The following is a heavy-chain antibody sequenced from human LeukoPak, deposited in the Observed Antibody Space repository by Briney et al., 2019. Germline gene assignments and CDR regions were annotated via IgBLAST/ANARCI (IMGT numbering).Heavy chain of an antibody. Sequence: SETLSLTCTVSGGSISGFYWSWIRQPAGQGLEWIGRIYPSGGTNYNPPLKSRVTMSTDTSKNQFSLKLRSVTAADTAVYYCAREYGDLDYWGQGTLVTVSS. CDR1: GGSISGFY. D-gene: IGHD2-21*01. J-gene: IGHJ4*02. CDR2: IYPSGGT. CDR3: AREYGDLDY. V-gene: IGHV4-4*07.